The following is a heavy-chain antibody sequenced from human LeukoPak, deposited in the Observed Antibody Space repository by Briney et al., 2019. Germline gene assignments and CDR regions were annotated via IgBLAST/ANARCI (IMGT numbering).Heavy chain of an antibody. V-gene: IGHV3-74*01. CDR2: INSDGSST. Sequence: PGGSLRLSCAASGFTFSSYWMHWVRQAPGKGLVWVSRINSDGSSTSYADSVKGRFTISRDNAKNTLYLQMNSLRAEDTAVYYCARASLEWLTPQEDAFDIWGQGTMVTVSS. CDR3: ARASLEWLTPQEDAFDI. CDR1: GFTFSSYW. J-gene: IGHJ3*02. D-gene: IGHD3-3*01.